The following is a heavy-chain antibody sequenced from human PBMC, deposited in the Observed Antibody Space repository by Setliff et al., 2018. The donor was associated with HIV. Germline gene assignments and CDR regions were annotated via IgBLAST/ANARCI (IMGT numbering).Heavy chain of an antibody. V-gene: IGHV4-4*02. J-gene: IGHJ4*02. CDR2: VYDSGST. D-gene: IGHD3-10*01. CDR3: ESTGRKTYYNSGKFYYFDY. Sequence: AETLSLTCTVPGDSISSTSWWSWVRQPPGKGLEWIGQVYDSGSTNFNPSLKGRVTIYMDKSKNQFSLRLNSVTAADTAISYCESTGRKTYYNSGKFYYFDYWGLGILVTVS. CDR1: GDSISSTSW.